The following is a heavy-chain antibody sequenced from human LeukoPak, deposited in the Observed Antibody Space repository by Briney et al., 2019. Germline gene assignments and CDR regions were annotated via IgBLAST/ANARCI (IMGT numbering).Heavy chain of an antibody. V-gene: IGHV1-2*02. CDR3: ARDMGGYCSGGSCYLGIDY. CDR2: INPNSGGT. D-gene: IGHD2-15*01. CDR1: GYTFTGYY. Sequence: ASVKVSCKASGYTFTGYYMHWVRQAPGQGLEWMGWINPNSGGTNYAQKFQGRVTMTRDTSISTAYMELSRLRSDDTAVYYCARDMGGYCSGGSCYLGIDYWGREPWSPSPQ. J-gene: IGHJ4*02.